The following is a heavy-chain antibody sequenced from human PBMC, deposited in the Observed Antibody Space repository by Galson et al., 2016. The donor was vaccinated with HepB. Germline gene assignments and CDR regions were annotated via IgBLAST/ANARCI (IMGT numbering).Heavy chain of an antibody. CDR3: AKDAGPGIAVAGAFDF. CDR2: ISWNSDSI. Sequence: SLRLSCAASGFTFDDYAMHWVRQAPGKGLEWVSGISWNSDSIGYADSVKGRFTISRDNAKNSLFLQMNSLRAEDTALYCCAKDAGPGIAVAGAFDFWGPGTMVTVSS. V-gene: IGHV3-9*01. CDR1: GFTFDDYA. J-gene: IGHJ3*01. D-gene: IGHD6-19*01.